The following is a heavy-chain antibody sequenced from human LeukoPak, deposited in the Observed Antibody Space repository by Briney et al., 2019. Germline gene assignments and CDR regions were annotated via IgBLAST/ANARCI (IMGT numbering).Heavy chain of an antibody. CDR3: ARGGREGTSCCNWFDP. J-gene: IGHJ5*02. D-gene: IGHD2-2*01. Sequence: GASVKVSCKASGYTFTCYGISWVRQAPGQGLEWMGWISADNGNTNYAQKLQGRVTMTTDTSTSTAYMELRSLRSDDTAVYYCARGGREGTSCCNWFDPWGQGTLVTVSS. V-gene: IGHV1-18*01. CDR2: ISADNGNT. CDR1: GYTFTCYG.